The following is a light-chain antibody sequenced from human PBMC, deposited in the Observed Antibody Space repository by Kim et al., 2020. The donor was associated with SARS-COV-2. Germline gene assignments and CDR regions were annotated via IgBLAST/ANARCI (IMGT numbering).Light chain of an antibody. CDR3: SSFTDSNTWV. V-gene: IGLV2-14*03. Sequence: QSVLTQPASVSGSPGQSITISCTGTSDDVGGYDYVAWYQQHPGKAPKLIIYDVTSRPTGVSNRFSGSKSGNTASLTISGLQPDDECDYYCSSFTDSNTWVFGGGTQLTVL. CDR1: SDDVGGYDY. CDR2: DVT. J-gene: IGLJ3*02.